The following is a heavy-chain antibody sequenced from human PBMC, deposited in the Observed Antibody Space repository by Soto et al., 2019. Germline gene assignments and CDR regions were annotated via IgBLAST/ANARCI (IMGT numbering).Heavy chain of an antibody. CDR3: ARGVTIDNSYYYYGMDV. Sequence: QVQLVQSGAEVKKPGSSVKVSCKASGGTFSSYAISWVRQAPGQGLEWMGGIIPIFGTANYAQKFQGRVTITADESTSTAYMELSSLRSEDTAVYYCARGVTIDNSYYYYGMDVWGQGTTVTVSS. J-gene: IGHJ6*02. CDR2: IIPIFGTA. D-gene: IGHD4-4*01. V-gene: IGHV1-69*01. CDR1: GGTFSSYA.